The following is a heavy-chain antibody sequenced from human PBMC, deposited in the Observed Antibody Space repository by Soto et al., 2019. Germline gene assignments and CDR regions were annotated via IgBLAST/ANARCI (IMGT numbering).Heavy chain of an antibody. V-gene: IGHV3-48*03. CDR1: GFTFDTSE. Sequence: GGSLRLSCAASGFTFDTSEMNWVRQAPGKGLEWVSYISSSGSTIYYADSVRGRFTISRDNAKNSLYLQMNSLKAEDTAVYYCARDRPVDISMHDYWGQVTRVTVSS. D-gene: IGHD5-12*01. J-gene: IGHJ4*02. CDR3: ARDRPVDISMHDY. CDR2: ISSSGSTI.